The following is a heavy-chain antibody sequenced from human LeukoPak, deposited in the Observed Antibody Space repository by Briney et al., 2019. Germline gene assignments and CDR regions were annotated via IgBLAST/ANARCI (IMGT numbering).Heavy chain of an antibody. V-gene: IGHV3-33*06. CDR2: IWYDGSNK. Sequence: GRSLRLSCAASGFTFSSYVMHWVRQAPGKGLEWVAVIWYDGSNKYYADSVEGRFTISRDNSKNTLYLQMNSLRAEDTAVYYCAKAPGYSSSWYQDWGQGTLVTVSS. D-gene: IGHD6-13*01. J-gene: IGHJ4*02. CDR3: AKAPGYSSSWYQD. CDR1: GFTFSSYV.